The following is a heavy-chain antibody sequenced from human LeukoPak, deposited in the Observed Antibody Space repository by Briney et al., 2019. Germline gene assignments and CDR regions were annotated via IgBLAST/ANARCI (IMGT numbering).Heavy chain of an antibody. V-gene: IGHV1-46*01. J-gene: IGHJ6*02. CDR3: AKDREGTSSWMTNYYYYYGMDV. Sequence: GASVKVSCKASGYTFTSYYMHWVRQAPGQGLEWMGIINPSGGSTSCAQKFQGRVTMTRDTSTSTVYMELSSLRSEDTAVYYCAKDREGTSSWMTNYYYYYGMDVWGQGTTVTVSS. CDR1: GYTFTSYY. D-gene: IGHD6-13*01. CDR2: INPSGGST.